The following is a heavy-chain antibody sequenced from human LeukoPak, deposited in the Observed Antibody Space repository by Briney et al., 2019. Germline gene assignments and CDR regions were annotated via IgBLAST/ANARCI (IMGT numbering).Heavy chain of an antibody. V-gene: IGHV1-69*01. CDR1: GGTFSSYA. Sequence: SVKVSCKASGGTFSSYAISWVRQAPGQGLGWMGGIIPIFGTANYAQKFQGRVTITADESTSTAYMELSSLRSEDTAVYYCALYYYDSSGYCPFDYWGQGTLVTVSS. CDR2: IIPIFGTA. D-gene: IGHD3-22*01. CDR3: ALYYYDSSGYCPFDY. J-gene: IGHJ4*02.